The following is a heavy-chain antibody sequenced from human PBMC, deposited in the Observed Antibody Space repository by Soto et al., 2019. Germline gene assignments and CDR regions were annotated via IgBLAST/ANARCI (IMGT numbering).Heavy chain of an antibody. V-gene: IGHV4-31*03. CDR3: ASFFGYKNYIDY. CDR1: GGSISSDGYY. J-gene: IGHJ4*02. D-gene: IGHD1-1*01. Sequence: SETLSLTCTVPGGSISSDGYYWTWIRQHPGKGLEWIGYIYYSGSTYYNPSLKSRASISVDTSRNQFSLKLSSVTAADTAVYFCASFFGYKNYIDYWGQGSLVTVSS. CDR2: IYYSGST.